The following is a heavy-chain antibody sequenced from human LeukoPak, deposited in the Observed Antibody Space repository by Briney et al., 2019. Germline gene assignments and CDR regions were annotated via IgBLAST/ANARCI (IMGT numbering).Heavy chain of an antibody. CDR1: GGTFSSYA. V-gene: IGHV1-69*06. CDR3: ARHECGGDCYYWFDP. CDR2: IIPIFGTA. D-gene: IGHD2-21*02. J-gene: IGHJ5*02. Sequence: SVKVSSKASGGTFSSYAISWVRQAPGQGLEWMGGIIPIFGTANYAQKFQGRVTITADKSTSTAYMELSSLRAEDTAVYYCARHECGGDCYYWFDPWGQGTLVTVSS.